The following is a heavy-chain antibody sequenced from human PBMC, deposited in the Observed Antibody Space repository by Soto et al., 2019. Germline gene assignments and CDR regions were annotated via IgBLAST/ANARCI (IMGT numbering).Heavy chain of an antibody. Sequence: QLQLEESGPGLVKPSQTLSLTCAVSGGSISNGGYYWSWIRQHPWKGLEWIGSIYFSGSTYYNPSLKGRVTISVATPKNQFSLKLSSVTAADTAVYYCARDSHSQQPNHRWGGGYMDVWGKGTTVTVSS. J-gene: IGHJ6*03. V-gene: IGHV4-31*11. CDR1: GGSISNGGYY. CDR3: ARDSHSQQPNHRWGGGYMDV. CDR2: IYFSGST. D-gene: IGHD6-13*01.